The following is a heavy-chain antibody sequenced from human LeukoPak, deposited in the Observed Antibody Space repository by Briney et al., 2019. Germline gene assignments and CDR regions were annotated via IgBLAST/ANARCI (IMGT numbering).Heavy chain of an antibody. J-gene: IGHJ4*02. CDR2: ISASGRTT. Sequence: PEASLRLSCAAAGFTFSSYAMSWVRQAPGKGLEWVSHISASGRTTDYADSVKGRFTISRDNSKNTVYLQMNSLRAEDTAVYYCAKLCSGGSCYWNYWGQGTLVTVSS. CDR1: GFTFSSYA. CDR3: AKLCSGGSCYWNY. D-gene: IGHD2-15*01. V-gene: IGHV3-23*01.